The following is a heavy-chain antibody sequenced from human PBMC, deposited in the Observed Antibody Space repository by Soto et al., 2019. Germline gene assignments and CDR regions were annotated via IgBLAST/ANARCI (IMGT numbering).Heavy chain of an antibody. CDR1: GYSISSGYY. D-gene: IGHD6-13*01. CDR2: LYHSGST. CDR3: ARDLLGSSWYL. Sequence: PSETLSLTCTVSGYSISSGYYWGWIRQPPGKGLEWVGSLYHSGSTYFNPSLKSRGTISVDTSKNQFSLNLNSVTAANTAVYYCARDLLGSSWYLGGQGTLVTVSS. V-gene: IGHV4-38-2*02. J-gene: IGHJ4*02.